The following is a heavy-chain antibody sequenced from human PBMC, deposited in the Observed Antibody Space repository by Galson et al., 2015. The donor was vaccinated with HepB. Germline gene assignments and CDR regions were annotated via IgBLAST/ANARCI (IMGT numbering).Heavy chain of an antibody. CDR3: AIAAPRVVVSHDAFDI. CDR1: GYTFTGYY. V-gene: IGHV1-2*02. Sequence: SVKVSCKASGYTFTGYYMHWVRQAPGQGLEWMGWINPNSGGTNNAQKFQGRVTMTRDTSISTAYMELSRLRSDDTAVYYCAIAAPRVVVSHDAFDIWGQGTMVTVSS. J-gene: IGHJ3*02. CDR2: INPNSGGT. D-gene: IGHD3-22*01.